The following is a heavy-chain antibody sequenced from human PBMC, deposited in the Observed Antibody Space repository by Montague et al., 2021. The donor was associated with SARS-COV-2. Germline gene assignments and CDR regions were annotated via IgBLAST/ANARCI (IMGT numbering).Heavy chain of an antibody. J-gene: IGHJ4*02. CDR3: ARAERVSRGDGNCYQYFFNY. CDR1: GDSVSTNSGT. CDR2: TYYRSEWYS. V-gene: IGHV6-1*01. Sequence: CAISGDSVSTNSGTWNWVRLSPSRGLEWLGRTYYRSEWYSDYSVSVKSRISINPDTSKNQFSLQLNSVTPEDTAVYYCARAERVSRGDGNCYQYFFNYWGQGTLVTVSS. D-gene: IGHD2-15*01.